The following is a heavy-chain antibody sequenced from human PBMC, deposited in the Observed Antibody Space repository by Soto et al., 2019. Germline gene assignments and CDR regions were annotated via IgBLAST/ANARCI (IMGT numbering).Heavy chain of an antibody. CDR2: IYYSGST. CDR3: ARTTQPFGSYYFDY. Sequence: SETLSLTCAVSGGSISSGGYSWSWIRQPPGKGLEWIGYIYYSGSTYYNPSLKSRVTISVDTSKNQFSLKLSSVTAADTAVYYCARTTQPFGSYYFDYWGQGTLVTVSS. V-gene: IGHV4-30-2*02. D-gene: IGHD1-26*01. J-gene: IGHJ4*02. CDR1: GGSISSGGYS.